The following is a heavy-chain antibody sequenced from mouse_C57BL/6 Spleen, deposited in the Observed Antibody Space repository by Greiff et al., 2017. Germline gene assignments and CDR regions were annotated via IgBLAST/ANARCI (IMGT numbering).Heavy chain of an antibody. CDR2: IHPNSGST. CDR1: GYTFTSYW. Sequence: QVQLQQPGAELVKPGASVKLSCKASGYTFTSYWMHWVKQRPGQGLEWIGMIHPNSGSTNYNEKFKSKATLTVDKSSSTAYMQLSSLTSEDSAVYYCARNWDYYAMDYWGQGTSVTVSS. CDR3: ARNWDYYAMDY. D-gene: IGHD4-1*01. J-gene: IGHJ4*01. V-gene: IGHV1-64*01.